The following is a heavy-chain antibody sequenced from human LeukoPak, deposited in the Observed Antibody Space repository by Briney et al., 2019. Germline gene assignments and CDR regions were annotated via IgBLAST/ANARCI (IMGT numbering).Heavy chain of an antibody. J-gene: IGHJ5*02. D-gene: IGHD1-26*01. CDR2: ISWNSGSI. Sequence: GGSLRLSCAASGFTFDDYDMHWVRQAPGKGLEWVSGISWNSGSIGYADSVKGRFTISRDNAKNSLYLQMNSLRIEDTALYFCAKDFSRDTEGRSYLQAWFGSWGQGTLVTVSS. V-gene: IGHV3-9*01. CDR1: GFTFDDYD. CDR3: AKDFSRDTEGRSYLQAWFGS.